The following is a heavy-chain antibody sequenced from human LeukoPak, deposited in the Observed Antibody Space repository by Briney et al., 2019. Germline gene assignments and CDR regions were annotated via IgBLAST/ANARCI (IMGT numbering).Heavy chain of an antibody. CDR3: ARGGVVTPAYYYYYYMDV. D-gene: IGHD4-23*01. V-gene: IGHV4-38-2*02. J-gene: IGHJ6*03. CDR2: LYHSGST. Sequence: PSETLSLTCTVSGYSISNGYYWSWIRQPPGKGLEWIGSLYHSGSTFYNPSLKNRVSISVDTSKNQFSLKLSSVTAADTAVYYCARGGVVTPAYYYYYYMDVWGKGTRVTVSS. CDR1: GYSISNGYY.